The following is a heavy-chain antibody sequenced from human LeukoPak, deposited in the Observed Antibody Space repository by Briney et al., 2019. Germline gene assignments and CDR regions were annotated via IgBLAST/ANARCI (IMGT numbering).Heavy chain of an antibody. V-gene: IGHV3-30*04. J-gene: IGHJ4*02. D-gene: IGHD3-10*01. Sequence: GGSLRLSCAASGFTFSSYAMHWVRQAPGKGLEWVAVISYDGSNKYYADSVKGRLTISRDNSKNTLYLQMNSLRAEDTAVYYCAKGLWFGELTPVPFDYWGQGTLVTVSS. CDR1: GFTFSSYA. CDR2: ISYDGSNK. CDR3: AKGLWFGELTPVPFDY.